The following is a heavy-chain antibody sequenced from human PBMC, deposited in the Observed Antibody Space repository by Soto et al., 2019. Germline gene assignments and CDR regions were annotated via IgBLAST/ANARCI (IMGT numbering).Heavy chain of an antibody. D-gene: IGHD2-8*01. J-gene: IGHJ6*02. CDR3: PKDLNGFARFFFYRMAF. CDR1: GFRFSSYG. CDR2: ITYDGSKK. V-gene: IGHV3-30*18. Sequence: GGSLRLSCAASGFRFSSYGMHWVRQAPGKGLDWVAVITYDGSKKEYSASVKGRFTVSRDNSKDTVYLKMNXLRPEDMGVYDRPKDLNGFARFFFYRMAFWSQGTSVTVSS.